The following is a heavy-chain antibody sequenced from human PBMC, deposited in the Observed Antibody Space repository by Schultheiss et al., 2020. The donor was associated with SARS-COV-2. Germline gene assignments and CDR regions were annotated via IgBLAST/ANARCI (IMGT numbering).Heavy chain of an antibody. D-gene: IGHD4-11*01. CDR2: IFYSGST. CDR3: ARQTTVTANWFDP. Sequence: SETLSLTCTVSGGSISSSSYYWGWIRQPPGKGLEWIGNIFYSGSTNYNPSLKSRVTISVDTSKNQFSLKLSSVTAADTAVYYCARQTTVTANWFDPWGQGTLVTVSS. V-gene: IGHV4-39*01. CDR1: GGSISSSSYY. J-gene: IGHJ5*02.